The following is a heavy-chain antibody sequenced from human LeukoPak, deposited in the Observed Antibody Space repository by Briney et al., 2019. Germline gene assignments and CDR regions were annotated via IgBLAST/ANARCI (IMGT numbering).Heavy chain of an antibody. D-gene: IGHD2-15*01. CDR2: ISGSGGST. V-gene: IGHV3-23*01. CDR1: GFTFSSYA. J-gene: IGHJ4*02. CDR3: AKGLTTVRGYCSGGSCRDY. Sequence: GGSLRLSCAASGFTFSSYAMSWVRPAPGKGLEWVSAISGSGGSTYYADSVKGRFTISRDNSKNTLYLQMNSLRAEDTAVYYCAKGLTTVRGYCSGGSCRDYWGQGTLVTVSS.